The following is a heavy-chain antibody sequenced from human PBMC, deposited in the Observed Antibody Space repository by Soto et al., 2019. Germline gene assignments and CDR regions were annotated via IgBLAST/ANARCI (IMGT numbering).Heavy chain of an antibody. Sequence: SETLSLTCTASGGSIISGYWSWIRQPPGKGLEWLGYISYSGNTNYNPSLKSRVTKSVDTPKNHFSLRLSSVTTADTAVYYGAGLRGYAGSPIDYWGQGTLVTVSS. CDR3: AGLRGYAGSPIDY. D-gene: IGHD2-15*01. CDR1: GGSIISGY. V-gene: IGHV4-59*01. CDR2: ISYSGNT. J-gene: IGHJ4*02.